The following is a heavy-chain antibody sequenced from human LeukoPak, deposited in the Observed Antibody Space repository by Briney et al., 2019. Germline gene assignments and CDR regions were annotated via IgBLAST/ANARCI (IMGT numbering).Heavy chain of an antibody. CDR3: ARGSSGWYYFDY. D-gene: IGHD6-19*01. CDR2: IYYSGST. Sequence: PETLSLTCTVSGGSISSYYWSWIRQPPGKGLEWIGYIYYSGSTNYNPSLKSRVTISVDTSKNQFSLKLSSMTAADTAVYYCARGSSGWYYFDYWGQGTLVTVSS. V-gene: IGHV4-59*01. CDR1: GGSISSYY. J-gene: IGHJ4*02.